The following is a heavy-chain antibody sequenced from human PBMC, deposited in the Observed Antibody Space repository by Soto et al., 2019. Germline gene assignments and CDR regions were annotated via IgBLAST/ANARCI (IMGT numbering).Heavy chain of an antibody. J-gene: IGHJ4*02. CDR2: TYYRSKWYN. V-gene: IGHV6-1*01. CDR3: ARDWGAIAARPRGYYFDY. D-gene: IGHD6-6*01. CDR1: GDSVSSNSAA. Sequence: SQTLSLTCAISGDSVSSNSAAWNWIRQSPSRGLEWLGRTYYRSKWYNDYAVSVKSRITINPDTSKNQFSLQLNSVTPEDTAVYYCARDWGAIAARPRGYYFDYWGQGTLVTVSS.